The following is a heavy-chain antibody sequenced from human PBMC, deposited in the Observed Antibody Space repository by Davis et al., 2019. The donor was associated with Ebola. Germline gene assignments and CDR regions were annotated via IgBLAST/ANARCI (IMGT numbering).Heavy chain of an antibody. CDR2: INTNTGIP. J-gene: IGHJ4*02. CDR1: GYTFTSYA. V-gene: IGHV7-4-1*02. Sequence: ASVKVFCKASGYTFTSYAMNWVRQAPGQGPEWMGWINTNTGIPTFAQGFTGRFVFSLDTSVSTAYLQISRLKAEDTAVYYCARDRGRYSSSPNFDYWGQGTLVTVSS. D-gene: IGHD6-6*01. CDR3: ARDRGRYSSSPNFDY.